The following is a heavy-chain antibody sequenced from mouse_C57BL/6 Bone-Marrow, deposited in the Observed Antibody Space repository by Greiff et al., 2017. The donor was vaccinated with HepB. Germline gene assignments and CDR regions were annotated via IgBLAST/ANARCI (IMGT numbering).Heavy chain of an antibody. CDR2: ISSGGSYT. J-gene: IGHJ3*01. Sequence: EVQRVESGGDLVKPGGSLKLSCAASGFTFSSYGMSWVRQTPDKRLEWVATISSGGSYTYYPDSVKGRFTISRDNAKNTLYLQMSSLKSEDTAMYYCARQYYGSGGFAYWGQGTLVTVSA. CDR1: GFTFSSYG. CDR3: ARQYYGSGGFAY. D-gene: IGHD1-1*01. V-gene: IGHV5-6*01.